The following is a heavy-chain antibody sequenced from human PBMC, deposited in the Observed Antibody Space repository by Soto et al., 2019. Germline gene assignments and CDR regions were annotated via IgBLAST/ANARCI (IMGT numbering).Heavy chain of an antibody. CDR3: ATTRGIAVGGSFDY. CDR2: IYSGST. Sequence: QLQLQESGPGLVKPSETLSVTCTVSGGSISSSSSYWGWIRQPPGKGLEWIGTIYSGSTYYNPSLKSRVTISADTSKNQFSLKLSSVAAADTAIYFCATTRGIAVGGSFDYWGQGTLVTVSS. V-gene: IGHV4-39*01. D-gene: IGHD6-13*01. J-gene: IGHJ4*02. CDR1: GGSISSSSSY.